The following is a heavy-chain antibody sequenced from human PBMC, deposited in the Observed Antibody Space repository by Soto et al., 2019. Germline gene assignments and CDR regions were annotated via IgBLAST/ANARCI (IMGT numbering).Heavy chain of an antibody. J-gene: IGHJ6*02. CDR3: AGNYYVLTGRGDLDV. CDR2: IHYDGST. V-gene: IGHV4-59*08. D-gene: IGHD3-9*01. CDR1: GGSISNYY. Sequence: QVQLQESGPGLVKPSETLSLTCTVSGGSISNYYWNWIRQPPGKGLEWIGNIHYDGSTKYNPSLKSRGTVSVDTSKKQFSLQLSSVTAADTAVYSCAGNYYVLTGRGDLDVWGQGTTVTVSS.